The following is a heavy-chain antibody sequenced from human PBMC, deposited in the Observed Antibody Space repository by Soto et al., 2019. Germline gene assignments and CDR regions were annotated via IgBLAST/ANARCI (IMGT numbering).Heavy chain of an antibody. D-gene: IGHD6-13*01. CDR1: GYTFTNYA. J-gene: IGHJ5*02. V-gene: IGHV1-18*01. Sequence: GASVKVSCKASGYTFTNYAIHWVRQAPGQGLEWMGWISAYNGNTNYAQKLQGRVTMTTDTSTSTAYMELRSLRSDDTAVYYCARFSRRIAAAGADPWGQGTLVTVSS. CDR3: ARFSRRIAAAGADP. CDR2: ISAYNGNT.